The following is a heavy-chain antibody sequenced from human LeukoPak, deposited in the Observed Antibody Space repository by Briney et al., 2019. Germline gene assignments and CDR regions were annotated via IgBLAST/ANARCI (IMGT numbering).Heavy chain of an antibody. CDR3: ARSYYDFWRATFDP. Sequence: GGSLRLSCAASGFSFSFSNMNWVRQAPGKGLEWVSYISSSSSTIYYADSVKGRFTISRDNAKNSLYLQMNSLRAEDTAVYYCARSYYDFWRATFDPWGQGTLVTVSS. D-gene: IGHD3-3*01. CDR1: GFSFSFSN. J-gene: IGHJ5*02. CDR2: ISSSSSTI. V-gene: IGHV3-48*01.